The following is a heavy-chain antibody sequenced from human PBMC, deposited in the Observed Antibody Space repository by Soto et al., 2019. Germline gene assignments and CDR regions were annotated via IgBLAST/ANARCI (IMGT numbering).Heavy chain of an antibody. Sequence: PVGSLRLSCAASGFTFSRYAMTWVRQAPGKGLEWVSAISGSGGTTYHADSVKGRFTISRDNSKNTLYLQMNSLRAEDAAVYYCANSPYISSSYYYYGMDVWGQGTTVTGSS. CDR1: GFTFSRYA. J-gene: IGHJ6*02. CDR2: ISGSGGTT. V-gene: IGHV3-23*01. CDR3: ANSPYISSSYYYYGMDV. D-gene: IGHD6-6*01.